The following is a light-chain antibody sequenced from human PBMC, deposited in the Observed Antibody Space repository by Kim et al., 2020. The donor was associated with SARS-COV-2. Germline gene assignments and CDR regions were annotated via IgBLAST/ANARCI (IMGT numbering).Light chain of an antibody. CDR1: NIGSEK. Sequence: PGKTATIPCGGNNIGSEKVHWYQQQPGPAPVLVIHYDDGRPSGIPDRFSGSKSGNTATLTISRVEAGDEADYYCQVWDRSSDQVLFGGGTQLTVL. V-gene: IGLV3-21*04. CDR2: YDD. J-gene: IGLJ2*01. CDR3: QVWDRSSDQVL.